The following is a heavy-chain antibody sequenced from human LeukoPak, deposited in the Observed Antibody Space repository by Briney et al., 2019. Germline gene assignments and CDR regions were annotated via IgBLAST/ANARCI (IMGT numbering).Heavy chain of an antibody. CDR3: ARDHKELRSSPNYYYYYGMYV. CDR2: IYSGGST. D-gene: IGHD6-6*01. Sequence: SGGSLRLSCAASGFTLSSNYMRWVRQAPGKGLEGVSVIYSGGSTYYADSVKRIFTISRDHSKNPLYLQMNSLRAEDTAVYYCARDHKELRSSPNYYYYYGMYVWGQGTTVTVSS. J-gene: IGHJ6*02. CDR1: GFTLSSNY. V-gene: IGHV3-66*01.